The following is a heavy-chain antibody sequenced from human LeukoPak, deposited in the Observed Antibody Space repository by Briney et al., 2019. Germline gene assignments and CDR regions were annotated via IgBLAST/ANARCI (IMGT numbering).Heavy chain of an antibody. Sequence: PGGSLRLSCAASGFTFSSYSMNWVRQAPGKGLEWVSSVSSSSSYIHYADSVKGRFTISRDNAKNSLYLQMNSLRTEDTAVYYCAREGVRGYSGYWGQGTLVTVSS. J-gene: IGHJ4*02. V-gene: IGHV3-21*01. CDR3: AREGVRGYSGY. CDR1: GFTFSSYS. D-gene: IGHD5-12*01. CDR2: VSSSSSYI.